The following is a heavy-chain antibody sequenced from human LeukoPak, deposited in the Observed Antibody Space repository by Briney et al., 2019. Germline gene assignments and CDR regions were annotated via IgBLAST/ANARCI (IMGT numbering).Heavy chain of an antibody. D-gene: IGHD6-19*01. J-gene: IGHJ4*02. CDR2: MGSRGDT. CDR1: GFTFIDYD. V-gene: IGHV3-13*01. CDR3: ARGGIQVSGIDEFDY. Sequence: RGALRLSCAASGFTFIDYDMHWVRQGIGKGLDWVSAMGSRGDTDYSGCVKGRFTISRENAESSLYLQMNSLRAEDTAVYYCARGGIQVSGIDEFDYWGQGTLVTVSS.